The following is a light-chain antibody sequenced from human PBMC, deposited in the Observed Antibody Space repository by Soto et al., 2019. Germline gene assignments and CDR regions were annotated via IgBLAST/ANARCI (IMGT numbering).Light chain of an antibody. CDR2: GAS. CDR1: QSVSSRY. Sequence: EIVLTQSPGTLSLSPGERVNLSCRASQSVSSRYVAWYQHKTGQPPRLPISGASSRATGIPDRFSGSGSGADFTLTISRLEPEDFAVYYCQQYDRSPPTFGGGTKVEIK. CDR3: QQYDRSPPT. V-gene: IGKV3-20*01. J-gene: IGKJ4*01.